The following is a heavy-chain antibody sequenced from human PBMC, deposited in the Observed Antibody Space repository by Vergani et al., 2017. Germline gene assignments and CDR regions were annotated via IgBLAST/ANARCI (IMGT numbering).Heavy chain of an antibody. D-gene: IGHD3-3*01. V-gene: IGHV2-26*01. CDR2: IFSNDEK. Sequence: QVTLKESGPVLVKPTETLTLTCTVSGFSLSNASMGVSWIRQPPGKALEWLGHIFSNDEKSYSTSLKSRLTISKDTTNSQVVLTMTNRDPVDTATYYCARTEVPGSFCSGFPSYYYYYMDVWGKGTTVTVSS. CDR1: GFSLSNASMG. CDR3: ARTEVPGSFCSGFPSYYYYYMDV. J-gene: IGHJ6*03.